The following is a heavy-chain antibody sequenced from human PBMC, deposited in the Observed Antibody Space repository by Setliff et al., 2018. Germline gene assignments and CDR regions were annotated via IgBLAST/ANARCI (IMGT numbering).Heavy chain of an antibody. CDR3: AGRRANAASFDP. CDR1: GFTVSGND. CDR2: IHRDEGT. V-gene: IGHV3-66*02. Sequence: PGESLKISCAASGFTVSGNDMTWGRLALGKGLEWVSYIHRDEGTYYADSVKGRFTISRDKSKNTLYLQMHSLRVDDTAGYYCAGRRANAASFDPWGQGALVTVSS. J-gene: IGHJ5*02. D-gene: IGHD2-15*01.